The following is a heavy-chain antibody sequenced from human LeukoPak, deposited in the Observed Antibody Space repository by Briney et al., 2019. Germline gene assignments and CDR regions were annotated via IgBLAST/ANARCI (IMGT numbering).Heavy chain of an antibody. CDR1: GFTFSNYF. CDR3: ARERQDTIIHSGAFDI. V-gene: IGHV3-30-3*01. CDR2: IANDGSHT. D-gene: IGHD5-12*01. Sequence: PGRSLRLSCAASGFTFSNYFMHWVRQAPGKWLEWVADIANDGSHTFYVESVKGRFTISRDNSKNTLYLQMNRLRVEDTAVYFCARERQDTIIHSGAFDIWGQGTMVTVSS. J-gene: IGHJ3*02.